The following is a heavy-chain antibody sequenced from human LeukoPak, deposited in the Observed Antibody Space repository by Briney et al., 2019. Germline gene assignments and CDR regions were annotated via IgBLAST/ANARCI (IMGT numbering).Heavy chain of an antibody. Sequence: SCKASGYTFTGYYMHWVRQAPGKGLEWVAVISYDGSNKYYADSVKGRFTISRDNSKNTLYLQMNSLRTEDTAVFYCARQAARPYDYWGQGTLVTVSS. CDR1: GYTFTGYY. V-gene: IGHV3-30-3*01. D-gene: IGHD6-6*01. J-gene: IGHJ4*02. CDR2: ISYDGSNK. CDR3: ARQAARPYDY.